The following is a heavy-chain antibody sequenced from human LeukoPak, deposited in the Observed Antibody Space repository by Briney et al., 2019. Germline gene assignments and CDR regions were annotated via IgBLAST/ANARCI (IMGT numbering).Heavy chain of an antibody. D-gene: IGHD7-27*01. V-gene: IGHV1-18*01. J-gene: IGHJ4*02. CDR1: GYTFTSYG. Sequence: GASVKVSCKASGYTFTSYGISWVRQAPGQGLEWMGWISAYNGNTNYAQKLQGRVTMTTDTSTSTANMELRSLRSDDTAVYYCARENRLTGEDYWGQGTLVTVSS. CDR2: ISAYNGNT. CDR3: ARENRLTGEDY.